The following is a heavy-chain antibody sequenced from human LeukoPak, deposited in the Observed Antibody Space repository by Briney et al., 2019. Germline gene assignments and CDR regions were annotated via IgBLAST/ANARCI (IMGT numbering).Heavy chain of an antibody. CDR2: INEDGSEI. CDR3: AKAGSIRFDY. CDR1: GFTFSRSW. Sequence: GGSLRLSCAASGFTFSRSWMTWVRQAPGKGLEWVASINEDGSEIHYVDSVKGRFTISRDNAKDSLYLQMNSLTAEDTAVYYCAKAGSIRFDYWGQGTLVTVSS. J-gene: IGHJ4*02. D-gene: IGHD1-26*01. V-gene: IGHV3-7*03.